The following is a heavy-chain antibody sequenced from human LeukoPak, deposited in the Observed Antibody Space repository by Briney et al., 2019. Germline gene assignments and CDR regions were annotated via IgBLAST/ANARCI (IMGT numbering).Heavy chain of an antibody. CDR1: GYSFTTYW. Sequence: GESLKISCKGSGYSFTTYWIGWVRQMPGKGLEWMGIIYPGDSDTRYSPSFQGQVTISADKSISTAYLQWSSLKASDTAMYYCARPAAVGATGLGFDYWGQGTLVTVSS. CDR2: IYPGDSDT. J-gene: IGHJ4*02. CDR3: ARPAAVGATGLGFDY. D-gene: IGHD1-26*01. V-gene: IGHV5-51*01.